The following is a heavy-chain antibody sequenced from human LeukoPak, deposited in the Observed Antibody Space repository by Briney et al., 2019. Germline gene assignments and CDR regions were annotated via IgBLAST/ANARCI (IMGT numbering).Heavy chain of an antibody. D-gene: IGHD1-7*01. CDR2: INVDGSLT. CDR3: VRGTWYIDV. CDR1: GFPLTNYW. V-gene: IGHV3-74*01. Sequence: GGPLTLSCAVSGFPLTNYWMRWLRQAPGKAPVCVSQINVDGSLTRYADAVKGRFSNSRDNAKNTLEGELYSRTVGDTGVYYCVRGTWYIDVWGGGALVTVSS. J-gene: IGHJ2*01.